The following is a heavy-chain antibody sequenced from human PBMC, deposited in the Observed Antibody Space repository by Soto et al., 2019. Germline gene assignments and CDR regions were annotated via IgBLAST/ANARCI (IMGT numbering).Heavy chain of an antibody. CDR3: ARGYYNILTTPWLF. J-gene: IGHJ4*02. CDR2: ISGSGGST. CDR1: GFTFSSYA. V-gene: IGHV3-23*01. D-gene: IGHD3-9*01. Sequence: SGFTFSSYATTWVHQAPGKGLEWVSAISGSGGSTYYADSVKGRFTISRDNSKNTLYLQMNSLRAEDTAVYYCARGYYNILTTPWLFWGQVSQVTVS.